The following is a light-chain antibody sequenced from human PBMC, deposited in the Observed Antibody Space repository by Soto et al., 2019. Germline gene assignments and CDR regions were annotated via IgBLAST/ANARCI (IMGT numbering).Light chain of an antibody. V-gene: IGKV3-15*01. CDR3: QQYDNWPRT. CDR2: AAS. CDR1: QSVSSK. J-gene: IGKJ1*01. Sequence: EIVMTQSPAPLSVSPGERATLSCRASQSVSSKLAWYQQKPGQGPRLLIFAASSRATGIPARFSGSGSGTEFTLTINSLQSEDVAVYYCQQYDNWPRTFGQGTKVDIK.